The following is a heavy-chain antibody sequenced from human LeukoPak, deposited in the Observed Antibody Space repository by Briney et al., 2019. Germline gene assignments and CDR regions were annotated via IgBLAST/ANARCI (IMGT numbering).Heavy chain of an antibody. CDR3: ARGARYSSSTSCYLNYFDY. V-gene: IGHV3-23*01. CDR2: ISGSGGST. D-gene: IGHD2-2*01. Sequence: GGTLRLSWAASGFTFSSYGMSWVRQAPGKGLEWVSAISGSGGSTYYADSVKGRFTISRDNSKNTLYLQMNSLRAEDTAVYYCARGARYSSSTSCYLNYFDYWGQGTLVTVSS. CDR1: GFTFSSYG. J-gene: IGHJ4*02.